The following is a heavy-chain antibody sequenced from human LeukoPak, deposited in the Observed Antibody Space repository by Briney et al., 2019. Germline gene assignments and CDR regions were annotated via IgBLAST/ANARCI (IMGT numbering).Heavy chain of an antibody. D-gene: IGHD6-19*01. Sequence: WETLSLTCSVSGYSISSGYYWGWIRQPPGKGLEWIGTTYHSGSTYYNPSLKSRGTISVDTFRNHFSLKVSSVTAADTAVYYCARSLNPVAGGYYFDYWGQETLVTVSS. CDR1: GYSISSGYY. CDR3: ARSLNPVAGGYYFDY. V-gene: IGHV4-38-2*01. J-gene: IGHJ4*02. CDR2: TYHSGST.